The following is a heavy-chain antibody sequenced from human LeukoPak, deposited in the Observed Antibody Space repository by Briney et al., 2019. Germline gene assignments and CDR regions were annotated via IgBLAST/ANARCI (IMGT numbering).Heavy chain of an antibody. CDR1: GFTFSNYW. V-gene: IGHV3-74*01. Sequence: GGSLRLSCAASGFTFSNYWMYWVRQAPGKGLVWVSRISSDGSMTTYADSVKGRFTISRDNSKNTLYLQMNSLRAEDTAVYYCAKVGSPRRDSSGYYSRGHYNAEYFQHWGQGTLVTVSS. D-gene: IGHD3-22*01. J-gene: IGHJ1*01. CDR3: AKVGSPRRDSSGYYSRGHYNAEYFQH. CDR2: ISSDGSMT.